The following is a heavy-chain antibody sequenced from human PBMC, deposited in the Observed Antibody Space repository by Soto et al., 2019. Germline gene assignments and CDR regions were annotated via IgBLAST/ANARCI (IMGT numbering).Heavy chain of an antibody. CDR2: IVSDGSAK. J-gene: IGHJ3*02. V-gene: IGHV3-33*01. CDR3: ARDDAFGNENGFDI. D-gene: IGHD1-1*01. Sequence: QVQLVESGGGVVQPGTSLRLSCAVSGFTFSTYGFHWVRQPPGKGLEWVAVIVSDGSAKYHADSVEGRFTISRDNSKDTLYLKMNSVRAEDTAVYYCARDDAFGNENGFDIWGQGTMVTVSS. CDR1: GFTFSTYG.